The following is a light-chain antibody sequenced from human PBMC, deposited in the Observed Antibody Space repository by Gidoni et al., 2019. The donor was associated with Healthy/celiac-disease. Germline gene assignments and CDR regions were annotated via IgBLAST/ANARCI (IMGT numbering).Light chain of an antibody. J-gene: IGLJ2*01. CDR2: QDS. Sequence: SYELTQPPSVSVSPGQTASITCYGDKLVDKYACWYQQKPGQSPVLVIYQDSKRPSGIPERFSGSNAGNTATLTISGTQAMDEADYYCQAWDSSTVVFGGGTKLTVL. V-gene: IGLV3-1*01. CDR3: QAWDSSTVV. CDR1: KLVDKY.